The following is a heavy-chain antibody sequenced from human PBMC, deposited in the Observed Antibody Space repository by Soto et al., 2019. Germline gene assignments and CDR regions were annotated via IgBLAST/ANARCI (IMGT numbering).Heavy chain of an antibody. CDR1: GGTFSSYA. V-gene: IGHV1-69*12. J-gene: IGHJ6*02. Sequence: QVQLVQSGAEVKKPGSSVKVSCKASGGTFSSYAISWVRQAPGQGLEWMGGIIPIFGTANYAQKFQGRVTIPADEATSTADLELSSLRSEDTALYYCARGPRDYYYDYGMDVWGQGTTVTVSS. CDR3: ARGPRDYYYDYGMDV. CDR2: IIPIFGTA.